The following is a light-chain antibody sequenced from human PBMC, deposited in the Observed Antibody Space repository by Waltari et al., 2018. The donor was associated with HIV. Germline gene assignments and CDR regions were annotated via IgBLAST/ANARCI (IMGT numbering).Light chain of an antibody. CDR2: GNV. V-gene: IGLV1-40*01. CDR1: SSNIGAGYD. CDR3: QSYDSSLSGYV. Sequence: QSVLTQPPSVSGAPGQWVTISCTGSSSNIGAGYDVHWYQQLPGTAPKLLIYGNVNRPSGVHDRFSGSKSGTSASLAITGLQAEDEADYYCQSYDSSLSGYVFGTGTKVTVL. J-gene: IGLJ1*01.